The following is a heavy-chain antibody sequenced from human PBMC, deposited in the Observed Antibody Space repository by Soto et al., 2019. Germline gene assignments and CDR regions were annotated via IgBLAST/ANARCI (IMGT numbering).Heavy chain of an antibody. CDR3: ASGGEPRGWFDP. V-gene: IGHV4-34*01. D-gene: IGHD3-10*01. CDR1: GGSFSGYY. CDR2: INHSGST. J-gene: IGHJ5*02. Sequence: QVQLQQWGAGLLKPSETLSLTCAVYGGSFSGYYWSWIRQPPGKGLEWIGEINHSGSTNYNPSLKSRVTISGDTSKNQFSLKLSSVTAADTAVYYCASGGEPRGWFDPWGQGTLVTVSS.